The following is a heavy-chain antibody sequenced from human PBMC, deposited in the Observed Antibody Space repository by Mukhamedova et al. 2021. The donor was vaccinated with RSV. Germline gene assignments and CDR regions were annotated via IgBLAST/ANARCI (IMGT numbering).Heavy chain of an antibody. Sequence: MHWVRQATGKGLEWVSAIGTAGDTYYPGSVKGRFTISRENAKNPLYLQMNSLRAGDTAVYYCARGSSGSYDYWGQGTLVTVSS. J-gene: IGHJ4*02. CDR2: IGTAGDT. CDR3: ARGSSGSYDY. D-gene: IGHD1-26*01. V-gene: IGHV3-13*01.